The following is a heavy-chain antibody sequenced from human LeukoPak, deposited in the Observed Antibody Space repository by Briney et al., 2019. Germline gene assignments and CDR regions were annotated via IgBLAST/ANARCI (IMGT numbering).Heavy chain of an antibody. CDR2: IYHSGST. D-gene: IGHD5-18*01. CDR3: ANVDTAMVGPLNY. CDR1: GGSISSYY. J-gene: IGHJ4*02. V-gene: IGHV4-59*12. Sequence: PSETLSLTCTVSGGSISSYYWSWIRQPPGKGLEWIGYIYHSGSTYYNPSLKSRVTISVDRSKNQFSLKLSSVTAADTAVYYCANVDTAMVGPLNYWGQGTLVTVSS.